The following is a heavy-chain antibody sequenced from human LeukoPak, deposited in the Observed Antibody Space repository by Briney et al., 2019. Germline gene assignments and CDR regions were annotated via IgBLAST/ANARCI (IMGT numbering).Heavy chain of an antibody. Sequence: GGSLRLSCAASGFTFSSYGMHWVRQAPGKGLEWVSAIDPSSTYIYYADSVKGRFTISRDNAENSLYLQMNSLRVEDTAVYYCARVGLGIGWYADLWGRGTLVTVLS. D-gene: IGHD7-27*01. CDR2: IDPSSTYI. CDR1: GFTFSSYG. V-gene: IGHV3-21*01. CDR3: ARVGLGIGWYADL. J-gene: IGHJ2*01.